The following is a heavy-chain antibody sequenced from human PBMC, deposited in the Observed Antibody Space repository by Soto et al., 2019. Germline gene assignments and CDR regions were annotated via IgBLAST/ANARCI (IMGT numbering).Heavy chain of an antibody. Sequence: EVQLLESGGGLVQPGGSLRLSCAASGFTFSSYAMSWVRQAPGKGLEWVSAISGSGGSTYYADSVKGRFTISRDNSKNTLYLQMNSLRAEDTAVYYCAKAAYYYDSSGSPRYFDYWGQGTLVTVSS. CDR2: ISGSGGST. CDR3: AKAAYYYDSSGSPRYFDY. J-gene: IGHJ4*02. D-gene: IGHD3-22*01. CDR1: GFTFSSYA. V-gene: IGHV3-23*01.